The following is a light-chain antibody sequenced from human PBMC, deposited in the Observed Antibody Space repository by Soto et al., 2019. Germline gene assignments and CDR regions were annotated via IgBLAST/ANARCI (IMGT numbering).Light chain of an antibody. V-gene: IGLV2-14*01. CDR2: DVS. CDR1: SSDVGGYDY. Sequence: QSALTQPASVSGSPGPSITISCTGTSSDVGGYDYVSWYQQHPGKVPKLMIYDVSSRPSGVSNRFSGSKSGNTASLTISWLQAEDEADYYCSSYASSSTLVFGGGTKVTVL. J-gene: IGLJ2*01. CDR3: SSYASSSTLV.